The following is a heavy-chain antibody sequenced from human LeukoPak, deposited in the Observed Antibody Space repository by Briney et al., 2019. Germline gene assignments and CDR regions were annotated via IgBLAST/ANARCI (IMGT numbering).Heavy chain of an antibody. CDR2: MTGSGSIT. J-gene: IGHJ3*02. D-gene: IGHD1-26*01. V-gene: IGHV3-23*01. CDR1: GFTSVNYA. CDR3: AKGPWDLPHAFDI. Sequence: GGSLRLSCAATGFTSVNYAMSWVRQAPGKGLECVSTMTGSGSITRYADSVKGRFIISRDNSKNTLYLQMNSLRAEDTAIYYCAKGPWDLPHAFDIWGLGTMVTVSS.